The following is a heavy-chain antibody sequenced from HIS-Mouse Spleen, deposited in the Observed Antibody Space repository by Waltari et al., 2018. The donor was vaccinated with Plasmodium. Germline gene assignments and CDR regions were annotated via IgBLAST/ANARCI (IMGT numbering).Heavy chain of an antibody. V-gene: IGHV3-21*01. J-gene: IGHJ2*01. CDR3: AREDILTGYYNDYWYFDL. Sequence: EVQLVESGGGLVKPGGSLRLSCAASGFTFSYYRMNWVRQAPGQGLMWDSSISKRSSYIYYAVSVKGRFTISRNNAKSSLYLQMNSLRAEDTAVYYCAREDILTGYYNDYWYFDLWGRGSLVTVSS. CDR1: GFTFSYYR. D-gene: IGHD3-9*01. CDR2: ISKRSSYI.